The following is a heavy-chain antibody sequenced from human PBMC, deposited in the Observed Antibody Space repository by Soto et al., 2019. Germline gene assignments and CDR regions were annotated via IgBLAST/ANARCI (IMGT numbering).Heavy chain of an antibody. V-gene: IGHV6-1*01. CDR3: ARTVDYRVDY. CDR1: GDSVSSKSAA. J-gene: IGHJ4*02. D-gene: IGHD3-16*02. Sequence: SQTLSLTCAISGDSVSSKSAAWHWIRQSPSRGLEWLGRTYYRSKWSSNYAVSVKSRITINPDTSKNQFSLQLRSVTPDDAAMYYCARTVDYRVDYRGQGSLVTVSS. CDR2: TYYRSKWSS.